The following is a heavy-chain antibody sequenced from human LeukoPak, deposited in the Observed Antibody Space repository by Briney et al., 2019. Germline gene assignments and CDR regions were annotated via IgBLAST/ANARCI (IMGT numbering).Heavy chain of an antibody. CDR3: ASYPPKEVLRFLEWFPWGWFDP. CDR1: DGSISSYY. V-gene: IGHV4-59*08. CDR2: IYDSGST. D-gene: IGHD3-3*01. Sequence: SETLSLTCTVSDGSISSYYWSWIRQPPGKGLEWIGHIYDSGSTNYNPSLKSRVTISVDTSKNQFSLKLSSVTAADTAVYYCASYPPKEVLRFLEWFPWGWFDPWGQGTLVTVSS. J-gene: IGHJ5*02.